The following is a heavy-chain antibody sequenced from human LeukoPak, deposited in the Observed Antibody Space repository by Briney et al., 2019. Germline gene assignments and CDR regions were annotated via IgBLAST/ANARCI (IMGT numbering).Heavy chain of an antibody. CDR3: AGAPYCSSTSCLTPYYYYGMDV. Sequence: ASAKVSCKASGYTFTSYYTHWVRQAPGQGLEWMGIINPSGGSTSYAQKFQGRVTMTRDTSTSTVYMELRSLRSDDTAVYYCAGAPYCSSTSCLTPYYYYGMDVWGQGTTVTVSS. J-gene: IGHJ6*02. D-gene: IGHD2-2*01. CDR2: INPSGGST. CDR1: GYTFTSYY. V-gene: IGHV1-46*01.